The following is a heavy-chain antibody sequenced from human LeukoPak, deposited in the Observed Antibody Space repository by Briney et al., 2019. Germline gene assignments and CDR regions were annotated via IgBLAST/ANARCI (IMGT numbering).Heavy chain of an antibody. CDR3: AKAGFTMIVVVH. D-gene: IGHD3-22*01. J-gene: IGHJ4*02. Sequence: GGSLRLSCAGSGFTFDDSGMSWVRQAPGKGLEWVSYISSSGSTIYYADSVKGRFTISRDNAKNSLYLQMNSLRAEDTAVYYCAKAGFTMIVVVHWGQGTLVTVSS. V-gene: IGHV3-11*01. CDR2: ISSSGSTI. CDR1: GFTFDDSG.